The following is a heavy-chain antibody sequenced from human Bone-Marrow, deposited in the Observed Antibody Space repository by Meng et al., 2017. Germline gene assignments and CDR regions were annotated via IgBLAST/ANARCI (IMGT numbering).Heavy chain of an antibody. J-gene: IGHJ4*02. V-gene: IGHV1-2*02. D-gene: IGHD3-22*01. CDR1: GYTFTGYY. CDR3: AAYYYDSSGYFRVDHY. CDR2: INPNSGGT. Sequence: ASVKVSCKASGYTFTGYYMLWVRQAPGQGLAWMGWINPNSGGTNYAQKFQGRVTMTRDTSLSTAYMELSRLRSYDTAVYYRAAYYYDSSGYFRVDHYWGQGTLVTVSS.